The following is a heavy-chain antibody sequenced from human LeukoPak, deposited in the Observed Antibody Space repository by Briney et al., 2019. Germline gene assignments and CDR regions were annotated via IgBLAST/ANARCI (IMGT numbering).Heavy chain of an antibody. Sequence: SETLSLTCTVSGGSISSYYWSWIRQPPGKGLEWIGYIYYSGSTNYNPSLKRRVTISVDTSKNQFSLKLSSVTAADTAVYYCARGGDILTGYYLIGGLFDYWGQGTLVTVSS. CDR1: GGSISSYY. D-gene: IGHD3-9*01. V-gene: IGHV4-59*01. CDR2: IYYSGST. J-gene: IGHJ4*02. CDR3: ARGGDILTGYYLIGGLFDY.